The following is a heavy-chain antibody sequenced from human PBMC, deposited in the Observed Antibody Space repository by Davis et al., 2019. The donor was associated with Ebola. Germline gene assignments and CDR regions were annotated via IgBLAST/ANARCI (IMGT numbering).Heavy chain of an antibody. CDR2: FRSKANSYAT. D-gene: IGHD1-26*01. J-gene: IGHJ4*02. CDR1: GFTFSGSA. Sequence: GGSLRLSCAASGFTFSGSAMHWVRQASGKGLEWVGRFRSKANSYATAYAASVKGRFTISRDDSKNTAYLQMNSLKTEDTAVYYCTGSGGSNDYWGQGTLVTVSS. V-gene: IGHV3-73*01. CDR3: TGSGGSNDY.